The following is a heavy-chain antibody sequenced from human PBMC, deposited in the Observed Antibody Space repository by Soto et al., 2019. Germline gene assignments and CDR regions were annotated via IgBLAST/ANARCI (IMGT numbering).Heavy chain of an antibody. J-gene: IGHJ4*02. CDR2: IYPGDSDT. Sequence: PGESLKISCKGSGYSFTSYWIGWVRQMPGKGLEWMGIIYPGDSDTRYSPSFQGQVTISADKSISTAYLQWSSLKASDTAMYYCARPGYSGYDYFLSLDYWGQGTLVTVSS. CDR1: GYSFTSYW. CDR3: ARPGYSGYDYFLSLDY. V-gene: IGHV5-51*01. D-gene: IGHD5-12*01.